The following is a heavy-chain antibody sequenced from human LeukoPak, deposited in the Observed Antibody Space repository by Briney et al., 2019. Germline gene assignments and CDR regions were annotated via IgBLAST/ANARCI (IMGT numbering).Heavy chain of an antibody. CDR3: ARALWFGELLEYYFDY. Sequence: PSETLSLTCTVSGGSISSSSYYWGWIRQPPGKGLEWIANIYYSGSTYSNPSLKSRVTISMDTSNNQFSLKLTSVTAADTAVYYCARALWFGELLEYYFDYWGQGTLVTVSS. D-gene: IGHD3-10*01. V-gene: IGHV4-39*01. CDR2: IYYSGST. CDR1: GGSISSSSYY. J-gene: IGHJ4*02.